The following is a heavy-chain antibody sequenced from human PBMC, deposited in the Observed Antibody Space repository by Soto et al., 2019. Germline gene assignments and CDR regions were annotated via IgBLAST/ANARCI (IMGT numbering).Heavy chain of an antibody. CDR1: GGTFSSYA. D-gene: IGHD3-10*01. J-gene: IGHJ6*04. V-gene: IGHV1-69*06. Sequence: GASVKVSCKASGGTFSSYAISWVRQAPGQGLEWMGGIIPIFGTANYAQKFQGRVTITADKSTSTAYMELSSLRSEDTAVYYCASSPPLGLGELLSNYYYYGMDVWGKGTTVTGS. CDR3: ASSPPLGLGELLSNYYYYGMDV. CDR2: IIPIFGTA.